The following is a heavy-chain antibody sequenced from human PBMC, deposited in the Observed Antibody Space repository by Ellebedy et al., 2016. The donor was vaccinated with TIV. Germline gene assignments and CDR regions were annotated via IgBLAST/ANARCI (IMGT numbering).Heavy chain of an antibody. Sequence: AASVKVSCKASGYTFTGYYMHWVRQAPGQGLEWMGWINPNSGGTNYAQKFQGRVTMTRDTSISTAYMELSRLRSDGTAVYYCARLIAVAGTDYWGQGTLVTVSS. CDR1: GYTFTGYY. V-gene: IGHV1-2*02. CDR2: INPNSGGT. J-gene: IGHJ4*02. D-gene: IGHD6-19*01. CDR3: ARLIAVAGTDY.